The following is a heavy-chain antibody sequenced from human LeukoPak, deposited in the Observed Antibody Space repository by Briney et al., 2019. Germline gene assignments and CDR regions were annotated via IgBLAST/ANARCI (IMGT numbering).Heavy chain of an antibody. V-gene: IGHV1-2*02. CDR2: INPNSGGT. Sequence: ASVKVSCKASGYTFTGYYIHWVRQAPGQGLEWMGWINPNSGGTNYAQKFQGRVTMTRDTSISTAYMELSRLRSDDTAVYYCAPLSPLYSYGQAVDFGYWGQGTLVTVSS. J-gene: IGHJ4*02. D-gene: IGHD5-18*01. CDR3: APLSPLYSYGQAVDFGY. CDR1: GYTFTGYY.